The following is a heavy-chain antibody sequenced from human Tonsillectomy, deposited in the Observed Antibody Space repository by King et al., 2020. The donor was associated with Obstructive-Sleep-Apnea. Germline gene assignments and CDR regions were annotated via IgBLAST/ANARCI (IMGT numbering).Heavy chain of an antibody. J-gene: IGHJ3*02. CDR1: GFTVSSNY. CDR3: ARDPWELDASDI. CDR2: ILSGGST. V-gene: IGHV3-66*01. D-gene: IGHD1-26*01. Sequence: QLVQSGGGLVQPGGSLRLSCAASGFTVSSNYMSWVRQAPGKGLEWASVILSGGSTYYADSVKGRFTISRDNSKNTLYLQMNSLRAEDTAVYYCARDPWELDASDIWGQGTMVTVSS.